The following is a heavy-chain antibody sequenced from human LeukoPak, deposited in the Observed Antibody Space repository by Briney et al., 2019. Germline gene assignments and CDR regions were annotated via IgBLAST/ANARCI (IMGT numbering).Heavy chain of an antibody. CDR2: ISGSGGST. V-gene: IGHV3-23*01. Sequence: PGGSLRLSCAASGFTFSSHGMSWVRQAPGKGLEWDSGISGSGGSTYYADSVKGRFTISRDNSKNTLYLQMNSLRAEDTAIYYCAKCILTGYYKGYMDVWGKGTTVTISS. D-gene: IGHD3-9*01. CDR1: GFTFSSHG. CDR3: AKCILTGYYKGYMDV. J-gene: IGHJ6*03.